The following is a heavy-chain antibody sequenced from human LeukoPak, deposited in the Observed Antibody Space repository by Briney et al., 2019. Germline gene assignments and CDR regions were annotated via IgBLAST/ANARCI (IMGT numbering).Heavy chain of an antibody. D-gene: IGHD3-3*01. CDR1: GFTFSNYW. Sequence: GGSLRLSCAASGFTFSNYWMHWVRQAPGKGLEWVAFIRYDGSNKYYADSVKGRFTISRDNSKNTLYLQMNSLRAEDTAVYYCAKATPNFWSGYCPYWGQGTLVAVSS. J-gene: IGHJ4*02. CDR3: AKATPNFWSGYCPY. CDR2: IRYDGSNK. V-gene: IGHV3-30*02.